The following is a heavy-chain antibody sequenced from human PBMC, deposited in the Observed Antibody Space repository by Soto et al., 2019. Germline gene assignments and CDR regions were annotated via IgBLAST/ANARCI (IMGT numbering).Heavy chain of an antibody. J-gene: IGHJ5*02. D-gene: IGHD2-8*02. CDR2: IYYSGST. Sequence: SETLSLTCTVSGGSISSYYWSWIRQPPGKGLEWIGYIYYSGSTNYNPSLKSRVTIVVDASKNQFSLKLSSVAAADTAVYYCARQGTGPPRVGNWFDPWGQGISVTVSS. V-gene: IGHV4-59*01. CDR1: GGSISSYY. CDR3: ARQGTGPPRVGNWFDP.